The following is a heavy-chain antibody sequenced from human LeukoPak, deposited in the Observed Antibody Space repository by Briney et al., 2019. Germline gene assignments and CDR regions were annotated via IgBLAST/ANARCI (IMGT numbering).Heavy chain of an antibody. V-gene: IGHV3-30*18. CDR2: ISYDGSNK. CDR3: AKRGAAVPAAIGRSWFDY. J-gene: IGHJ4*02. CDR1: GFTFSSYG. Sequence: PGGSLRLSCAASGFTFSSYGMHWVRQAPGKGLEWVAVISYDGSNKYYADSVKGRFTISRDNSKNTLYLQMNSLRAEDTAVYYCAKRGAAVPAAIGRSWFDYWGQGTLVTVSS. D-gene: IGHD2-2*01.